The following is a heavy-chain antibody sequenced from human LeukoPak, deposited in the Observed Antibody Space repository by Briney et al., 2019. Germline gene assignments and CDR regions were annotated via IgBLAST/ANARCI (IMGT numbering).Heavy chain of an antibody. J-gene: IGHJ6*03. Sequence: TSETLSLTCTVSGDSISSYYWSWIRQPAGKGLEWIGYIYYSGSTNYNPSLKSRVTISVDTSKNQFSLKLSSVTAADTAVYYCARANYYYMDVWGKGTTVTISS. V-gene: IGHV4-59*01. CDR1: GDSISSYY. CDR3: ARANYYYMDV. CDR2: IYYSGST.